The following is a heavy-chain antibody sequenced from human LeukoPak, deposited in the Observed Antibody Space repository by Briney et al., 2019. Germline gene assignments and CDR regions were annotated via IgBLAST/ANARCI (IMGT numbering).Heavy chain of an antibody. D-gene: IGHD6-13*01. CDR2: ISGSGGST. J-gene: IGHJ4*02. CDR3: AKEIAAAGTDYFDY. Sequence: PGGSLRLSCAASGFTFNSYAMSWVRQALGKGLEWVSAISGSGGSTYYADSVKGRFTISRDKSKNTLYLQMNSLRAEDTAVYYCAKEIAAAGTDYFDYWGQGTLVTVSS. V-gene: IGHV3-23*01. CDR1: GFTFNSYA.